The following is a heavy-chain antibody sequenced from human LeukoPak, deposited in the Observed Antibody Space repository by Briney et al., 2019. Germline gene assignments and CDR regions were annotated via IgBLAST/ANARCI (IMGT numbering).Heavy chain of an antibody. CDR2: ISYDGRNK. V-gene: IGHV3-30*18. J-gene: IGHJ4*02. D-gene: IGHD3-10*01. Sequence: GGSLRLSCAASGFTFNNYGMHWVRQAPGKGLEWVAVISYDGRNKYYADSVKGRFTISRHNSKNTLYLQMNSLRVEDTAVYYCAKGQGTLWAAFDYWGQGTPVTVSS. CDR3: AKGQGTLWAAFDY. CDR1: GFTFNNYG.